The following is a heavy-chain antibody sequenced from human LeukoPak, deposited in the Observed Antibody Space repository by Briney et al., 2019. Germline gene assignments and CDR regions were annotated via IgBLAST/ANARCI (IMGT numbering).Heavy chain of an antibody. CDR3: AKDLYSNYGPADY. V-gene: IGHV3-23*01. J-gene: IGHJ4*01. CDR1: GFTFSSYA. Sequence: GGSLRVSCAASGFTFSSYAMSWVRQAPGKGLEWVSTINGGGINTHYADSVGGRFTISRDNSKNTLFLQMNNLRDEDTAVYYSAKDLYSNYGPADYWGQGNLVTVSS. CDR2: INGGGINT. D-gene: IGHD4-11*01.